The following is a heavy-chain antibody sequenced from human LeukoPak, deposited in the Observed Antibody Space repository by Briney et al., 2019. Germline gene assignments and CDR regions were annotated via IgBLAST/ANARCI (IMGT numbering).Heavy chain of an antibody. CDR1: GYTFTSYG. CDR3: ATAGLGSGAFPFDY. J-gene: IGHJ4*02. CDR2: ISAYNGNT. V-gene: IGHV1-18*01. Sequence: ASVKVSCKASGYTFTSYGISWVRQAPGQGLEWMGWISAYNGNTNYAQKLQGRVTMTTDTSTSTAYMELSSLRSEDTAVYYCATAGLGSGAFPFDYWGQGTLVTVSS. D-gene: IGHD3-16*01.